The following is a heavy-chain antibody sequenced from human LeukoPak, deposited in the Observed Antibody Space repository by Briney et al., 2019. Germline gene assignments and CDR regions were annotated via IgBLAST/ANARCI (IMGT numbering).Heavy chain of an antibody. CDR2: ISSSSYI. CDR1: GSTFSSYS. J-gene: IGHJ3*02. CDR3: ARDDDYGDYVPTVAFDI. Sequence: GGSLRLSCAASGSTFSSYSMNWVRQAPGKGLEWVSSISSSSYIYYADSVKGRFTISRDNAKNSLYLQMNSLRAEDTAVYYCARDDDYGDYVPTVAFDIWGQGTMVTVSS. V-gene: IGHV3-21*01. D-gene: IGHD4-17*01.